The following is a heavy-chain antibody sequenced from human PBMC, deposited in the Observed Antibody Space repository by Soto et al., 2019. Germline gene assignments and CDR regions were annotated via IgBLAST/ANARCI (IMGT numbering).Heavy chain of an antibody. J-gene: IGHJ3*02. CDR1: GFTVSSNY. V-gene: IGHV3-53*01. CDR3: ARGQSGYSYGYRGDAFDI. D-gene: IGHD5-18*01. CDR2: IYSGGST. Sequence: GGSLRLSCAASGFTVSSNYMSWVRQAPGKGLEWVSVIYSGGSTYYADSVKGRFTISRDNSKNTLYLQMNSLRAEDTAVYYCARGQSGYSYGYRGDAFDIWGQGTMVTV.